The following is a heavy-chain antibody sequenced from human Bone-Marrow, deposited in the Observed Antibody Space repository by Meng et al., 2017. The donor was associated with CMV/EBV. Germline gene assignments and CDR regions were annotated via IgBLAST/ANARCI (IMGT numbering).Heavy chain of an antibody. V-gene: IGHV3-30*02. Sequence: GGSLRLSCAASGFTFSSYGMHWVRQAPGKGLEWVAFIRYDGSNKYYADSVKGRFTISRDNAKNSLYLQMNSLRAEDTAVYYCARAGGTEAFGEFDYWGQGTLVTVSS. CDR3: ARAGGTEAFGEFDY. J-gene: IGHJ4*02. CDR2: IRYDGSNK. CDR1: GFTFSSYG. D-gene: IGHD3-16*01.